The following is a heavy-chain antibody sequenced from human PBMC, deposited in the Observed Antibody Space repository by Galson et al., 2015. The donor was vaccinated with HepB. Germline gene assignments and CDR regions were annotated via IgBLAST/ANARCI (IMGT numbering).Heavy chain of an antibody. J-gene: IGHJ6*02. CDR1: GGTFSSYA. CDR3: ARGAHSGSYPIYYYYGMDV. Sequence: SVKVSCKASGGTFSSYAISWVRQAPGQGLEWMGGIIPIFGTANYAQKFQGRVTITADESTSTAYMELSSLRSEDTAVYYCARGAHSGSYPIYYYYGMDVWGQGTTVTVSS. V-gene: IGHV1-69*13. CDR2: IIPIFGTA. D-gene: IGHD1-26*01.